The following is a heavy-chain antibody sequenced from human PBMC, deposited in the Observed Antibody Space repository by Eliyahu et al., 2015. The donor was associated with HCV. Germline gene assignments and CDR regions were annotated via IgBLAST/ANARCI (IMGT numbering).Heavy chain of an antibody. J-gene: IGHJ4*02. CDR1: GGSFSGYX. D-gene: IGHD6-19*01. CDR3: ATSALAGASGWSYWGQGTLGSGWSF. Sequence: QVHLQQWGAGLLKPSETLSLTCAVYGGSFSGYXWSXIRXXPGKGLEWIGEINPRGSTQSNPSLKSRVTISVDTSKRQFSLKLNSVSAADTAVYYCATSALAGASGWSYWGQGTLGSGWSFWGQGTLVTVSS. V-gene: IGHV4-34*02. CDR2: INPRGST.